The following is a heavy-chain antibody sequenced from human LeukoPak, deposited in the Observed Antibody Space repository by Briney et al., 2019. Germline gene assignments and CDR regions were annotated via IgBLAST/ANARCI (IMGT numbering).Heavy chain of an antibody. J-gene: IGHJ4*02. Sequence: SESLSLTCTVSGGSIISYFWSWIRQPPGKGPEWIGYIFDSGTTNYNPSTNYNPSLKSRVTVSLDTSKNHFSLKLSSVTAADTAVYFCARGGVTTIAQYDYWGQGILVTVSS. CDR2: IFDSGTTNYNPST. CDR1: GGSIISYF. CDR3: ARGGVTTIAQYDY. V-gene: IGHV4-59*01. D-gene: IGHD5-12*01.